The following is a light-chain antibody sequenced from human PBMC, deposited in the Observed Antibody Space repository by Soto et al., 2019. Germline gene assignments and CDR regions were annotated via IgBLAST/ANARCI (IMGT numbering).Light chain of an antibody. CDR2: GAS. J-gene: IGKJ1*01. CDR3: QQYGSSPWT. V-gene: IGKV3-20*01. CDR1: QSVSRSY. Sequence: EVVLTQSPGTLSLSPGERATLSCRASQSVSRSYLAWYQQKHGQAPRLLIYGASSRAAGVPDRFSGSGSGTDFTLTISRLEPEDFAVYSCQQYGSSPWTFGQGTKVDIK.